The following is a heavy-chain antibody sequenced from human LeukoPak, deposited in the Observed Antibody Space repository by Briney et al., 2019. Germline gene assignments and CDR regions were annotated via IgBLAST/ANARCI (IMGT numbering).Heavy chain of an antibody. CDR1: GYTFTSYG. CDR3: ARAPRGYSYGYLDF. V-gene: IGHV1-18*04. D-gene: IGHD5-18*01. CDR2: ISGYNGNT. Sequence: GASMKVSCKASGYTFTSYGISWVRQAPGQGLEWMGWISGYNGNTNYAQKVQGRVNMTTDTSTSTAYMELRSLRSDDTAVYYCARAPRGYSYGYLDFWGQGSLVTVSS. J-gene: IGHJ4*02.